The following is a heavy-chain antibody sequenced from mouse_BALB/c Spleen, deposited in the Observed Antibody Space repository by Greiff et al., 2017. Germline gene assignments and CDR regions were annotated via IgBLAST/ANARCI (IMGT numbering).Heavy chain of an antibody. V-gene: IGHV10S3*01. CDR3: VRDQKYGNSVFAY. J-gene: IGHJ3*01. CDR2: IRSKSNNYAT. Sequence: GGGLVQPKGSLKLSCAASGFTFNTNAMNWVRQAPGKGLEWVARIRSKSNNYATYYADSVKDRFTISRDDSQSMLYLQMNNLKTEDTAMYYCVRDQKYGNSVFAYWGQGTLVTVSA. CDR1: GFTFNTNA. D-gene: IGHD2-10*02.